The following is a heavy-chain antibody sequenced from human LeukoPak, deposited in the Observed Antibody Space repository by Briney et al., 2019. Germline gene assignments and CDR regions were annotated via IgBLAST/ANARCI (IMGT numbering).Heavy chain of an antibody. V-gene: IGHV1-3*01. CDR2: INAGNGNT. J-gene: IGHJ6*02. Sequence: ASVKVSCKASGYTFTSYAMHWVRQAPGQRLEWMGWINAGNGNTKYSQKFQGRVTITRDTSTSTAYMELRSLRSEDTAVYYCARAGGSGSAYGMDVWGQGTTVTVSS. D-gene: IGHD3-10*01. CDR1: GYTFTSYA. CDR3: ARAGGSGSAYGMDV.